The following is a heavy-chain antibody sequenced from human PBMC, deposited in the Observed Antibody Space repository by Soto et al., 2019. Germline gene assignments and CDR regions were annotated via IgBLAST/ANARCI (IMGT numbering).Heavy chain of an antibody. Sequence: SETLFLTCTVSGGSVSSGYYWSWIRQPPGKGLEWIGEISQSGNTNYSPSLKSRVSISIDTSKKQFSLNLASVSAADTAVYYCARAPKVSGSSQTRPDFWGQGTLVTVSS. CDR3: ARAPKVSGSSQTRPDF. CDR1: GGSVSSGYY. D-gene: IGHD6-6*01. J-gene: IGHJ4*02. V-gene: IGHV4-34*01. CDR2: ISQSGNT.